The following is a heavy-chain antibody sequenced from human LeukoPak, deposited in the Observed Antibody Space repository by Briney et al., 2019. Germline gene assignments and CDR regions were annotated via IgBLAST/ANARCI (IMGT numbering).Heavy chain of an antibody. CDR1: GFTFSNYE. CDR2: ISTSGSTI. Sequence: PGGSLRLSCAASGFTFSNYEMNWVRQAPGKGLEWVSYISTSGSTIYYADSVKGRFTISRDNAKNSLYLQMNSLRAEDTAVYYCARDRHRIVGATRFDYWGQGTLVTVSS. J-gene: IGHJ4*02. CDR3: ARDRHRIVGATRFDY. D-gene: IGHD1-26*01. V-gene: IGHV3-48*03.